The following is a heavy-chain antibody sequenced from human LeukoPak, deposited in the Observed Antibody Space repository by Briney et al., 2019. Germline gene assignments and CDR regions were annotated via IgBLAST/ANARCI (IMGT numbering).Heavy chain of an antibody. V-gene: IGHV3-64*01. CDR2: ISSNGGST. CDR3: ASDQSGSYDY. Sequence: GGSLRLSCAASGFTFSSYAMHWVRQAPGKGPEYVSAISSNGGSTYYANSVKGRFTISRDNSKNTLYLQMGSLRAEDTAMYYCASDQSGSYDYWGQGTLVTVSS. CDR1: GFTFSSYA. J-gene: IGHJ4*02. D-gene: IGHD1-26*01.